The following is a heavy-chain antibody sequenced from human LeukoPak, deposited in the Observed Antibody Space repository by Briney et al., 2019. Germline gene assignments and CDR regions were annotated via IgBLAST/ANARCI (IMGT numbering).Heavy chain of an antibody. J-gene: IGHJ5*01. V-gene: IGHV3-23*01. D-gene: IGHD2-2*01. CDR2: IRGSGGST. CDR1: GFTFSSYS. Sequence: PGGSLRLSCAAPGFTFSSYSMNWVRQAPCKGLEWVSAIRGSGGSTYYAGSVKGRFSISRDNSKNTLYLQMNSLRAEDTALYYCARIGHDLYQTFDSWGHGTLITVSS. CDR3: ARIGHDLYQTFDS.